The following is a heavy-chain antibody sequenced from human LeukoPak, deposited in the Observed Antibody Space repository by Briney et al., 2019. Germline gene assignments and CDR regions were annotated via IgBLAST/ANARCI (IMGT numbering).Heavy chain of an antibody. CDR1: GGSFSGYY. V-gene: IGHV4-59*08. D-gene: IGHD6-13*01. Sequence: SETLSLTCAVYGGSFSGYYWSWIRQPPGKGLEWIGYIYYSGSTNYNPSLKSRVTISVDTSKNQFSLKLSSVTAADTAVYYCARQEGGYSSSWYVYWGQGTLVTVSS. CDR2: IYYSGST. CDR3: ARQEGGYSSSWYVY. J-gene: IGHJ4*02.